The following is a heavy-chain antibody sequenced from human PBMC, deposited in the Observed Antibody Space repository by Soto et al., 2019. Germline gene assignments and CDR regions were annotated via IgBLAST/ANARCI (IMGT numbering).Heavy chain of an antibody. V-gene: IGHV1-69*13. CDR2: IIPIFGTA. D-gene: IGHD2-15*01. CDR1: GGAFSSYA. Sequence: SVKVSCKASGGAFSSYAISWVRQAPGQGLEWMGGIIPIFGTANYAQKFQGRVTITADESTSTAYMELSSLRSEDTAVYYCARSPYCSGGSCFMDVWGQGTTVTVSS. CDR3: ARSPYCSGGSCFMDV. J-gene: IGHJ6*02.